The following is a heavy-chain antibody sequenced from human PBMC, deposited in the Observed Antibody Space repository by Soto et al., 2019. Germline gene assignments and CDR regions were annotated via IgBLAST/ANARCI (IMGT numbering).Heavy chain of an antibody. D-gene: IGHD1-7*01. CDR3: ARDPPNCNYGPFDC. J-gene: IGHJ4*02. V-gene: IGHV3-30*04. Sequence: QVQLGESGGGVVQPGRSLRISCTASGFSFSRYAMSWVRQAPGKGLEWVAVVSFYGINKYYADSVKGRCTISRDNSKNNQYLQINSLRAEDTAVYYCARDPPNCNYGPFDCWGQGTLVAVSS. CDR2: VSFYGINK. CDR1: GFSFSRYA.